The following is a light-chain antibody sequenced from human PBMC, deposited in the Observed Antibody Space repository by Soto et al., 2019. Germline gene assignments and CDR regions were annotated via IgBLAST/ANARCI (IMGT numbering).Light chain of an antibody. CDR1: QSVSSSY. V-gene: IGKV3-20*01. J-gene: IGKJ3*01. Sequence: EIVLTQSPGTLSLSPGERATLSCRASQSVSSSYLAWYQQKPGQAPRLLIYGASSRATGIPDRFSGSGSGTDFTLTINRLEPEDFAVYYCQQYGSSPALFAFGPGTKVDIK. CDR2: GAS. CDR3: QQYGSSPALFA.